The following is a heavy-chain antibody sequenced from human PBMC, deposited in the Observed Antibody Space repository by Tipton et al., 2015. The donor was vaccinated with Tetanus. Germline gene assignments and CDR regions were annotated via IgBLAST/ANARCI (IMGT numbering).Heavy chain of an antibody. D-gene: IGHD5-18*01. CDR1: GASIGSISYY. V-gene: IGHV4-39*07. CDR3: ARGGSYSYGPRGFDL. CDR2: INHSGST. Sequence: LRLSCTVSGASIGSISYYWSWIRQPPGKGLEWIGEINHSGSTTYSPSFKSRVTISVDTPKNQFSLKLTSLTVADTAVYYCARGGSYSYGPRGFDLWGRGTLVTVST. J-gene: IGHJ2*01.